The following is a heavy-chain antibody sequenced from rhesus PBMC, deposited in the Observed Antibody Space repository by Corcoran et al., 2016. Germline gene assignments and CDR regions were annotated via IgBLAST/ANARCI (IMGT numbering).Heavy chain of an antibody. CDR1: GFTFSSSA. V-gene: IGHV3-118*01. Sequence: EVQLVESGGGLVQPGGSLRLSCAASGFTFSSSAMHWVRQASGKGLEWVGLNKSKSNNYEPGYAASVKGRFTISRDDSKNTAYLQMNSLKTEDTAVYYCTGNPFDYWGQGVLVTVSS. D-gene: IGHD4-17*01. CDR2: NKSKSNNYEP. J-gene: IGHJ4*01. CDR3: TGNPFDY.